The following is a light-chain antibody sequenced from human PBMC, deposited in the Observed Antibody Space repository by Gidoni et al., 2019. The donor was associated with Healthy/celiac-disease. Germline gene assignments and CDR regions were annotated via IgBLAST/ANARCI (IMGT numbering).Light chain of an antibody. J-gene: IGKJ1*01. V-gene: IGKV3-15*01. CDR2: DAS. CDR3: HQYRGT. CDR1: QSISSN. Sequence: EIVMTQSPATLSVSPGERATLSCRASQSISSNLAWYQQKPGQAPRLLIYDASTRATGVPARFSASGSGTEFTLSISSLQSADFAVYYCHQYRGTFXXXTKVEIK.